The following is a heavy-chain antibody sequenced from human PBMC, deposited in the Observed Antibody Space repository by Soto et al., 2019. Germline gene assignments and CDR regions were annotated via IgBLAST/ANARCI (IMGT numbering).Heavy chain of an antibody. CDR2: ISGSGGSP. CDR3: AKGMETGYRGAFDS. J-gene: IGHJ4*02. CDR1: GFNFGRYA. Sequence: EVQLLESGGGLVQPGGSLRLSCAASGFNFGRYAMSWVRQAPGKGLEWVTGISGSGGSPYYPASVQGRFTISKDKSSDTLYLHLTSLRAEDTAVYYCAKGMETGYRGAFDSWGQGTLVTVSS. V-gene: IGHV3-23*01. D-gene: IGHD5-12*01.